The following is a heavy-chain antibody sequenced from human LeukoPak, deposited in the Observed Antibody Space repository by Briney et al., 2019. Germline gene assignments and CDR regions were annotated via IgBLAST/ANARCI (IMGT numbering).Heavy chain of an antibody. V-gene: IGHV4-4*02. J-gene: IGHJ4*02. CDR2: IYHSGST. CDR1: GGSISSSNW. D-gene: IGHD2-15*01. CDR3: AREGYCSGGSCYFDY. Sequence: SETLSLTCAVSGGSISSSNWWSWVRQPPGKGLEWIGEIYHSGSTNYNPSLKSRVTISVDKSKNQFSLKLSSVTAADTAVYYCAREGYCSGGSCYFDYWGQGTLVTVSS.